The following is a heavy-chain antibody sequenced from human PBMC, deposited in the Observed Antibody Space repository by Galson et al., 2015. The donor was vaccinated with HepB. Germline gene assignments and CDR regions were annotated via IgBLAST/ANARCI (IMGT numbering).Heavy chain of an antibody. Sequence: SLRLSCAASGFTFSSYSMNWVRQAPGKGLEWVSYISSSSSTIYYADSVKGRFTISRDNAKNSLYLQMNSLRAEDTAVYYCARSGDYYDSSGYYSGDFDYWGQGTLVTVSS. CDR1: GFTFSSYS. CDR2: ISSSSSTI. D-gene: IGHD3-22*01. V-gene: IGHV3-48*04. J-gene: IGHJ4*02. CDR3: ARSGDYYDSSGYYSGDFDY.